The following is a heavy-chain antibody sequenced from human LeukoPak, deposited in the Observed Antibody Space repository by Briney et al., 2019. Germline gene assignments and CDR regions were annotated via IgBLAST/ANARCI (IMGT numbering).Heavy chain of an antibody. CDR1: GGSFSGYY. V-gene: IGHV4-34*01. CDR2: INHSGTT. J-gene: IGHJ5*02. Sequence: SETLSLTCAVYGGSFSGYYWSWIRQPPGKGLEWIGEINHSGTTNYNPSLKSRVAISVDTSKNQFSLRLSSVTAADTAVYYCARGTGFDPWGQGTLVTASS. D-gene: IGHD1-14*01. CDR3: ARGTGFDP.